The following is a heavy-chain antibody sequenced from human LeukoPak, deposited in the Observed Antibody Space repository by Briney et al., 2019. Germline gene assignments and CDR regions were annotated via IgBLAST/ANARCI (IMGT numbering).Heavy chain of an antibody. CDR1: GFTFSSYG. Sequence: GRSLRLSCAASGFTFSSYGMHWVRQAPGKGLEWVAVIWYDGSNKYYADSVKGRFTISRDNSKNTLYLQMNSLRAEDTAVYYCARDAVGATGYYFGYWGQGTLVTVSS. D-gene: IGHD1-26*01. J-gene: IGHJ4*02. CDR3: ARDAVGATGYYFGY. V-gene: IGHV3-33*01. CDR2: IWYDGSNK.